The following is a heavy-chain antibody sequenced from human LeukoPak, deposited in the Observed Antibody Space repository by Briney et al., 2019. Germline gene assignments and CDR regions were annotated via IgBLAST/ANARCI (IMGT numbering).Heavy chain of an antibody. V-gene: IGHV4-59*11. CDR3: ARFNSGCSEASCYVHS. Sequence: SETLSLTCTVSGGSMNDHYWTWIRQPPEKGLELIGHIHSSGTTAYTPSLKSRVTMSIDTSRNQFSLNVFSVTAADSAVYYCARFNSGCSEASCYVHSWGQGILVIVSS. D-gene: IGHD2-2*01. CDR2: IHSSGTT. CDR1: GGSMNDHY. J-gene: IGHJ4*02.